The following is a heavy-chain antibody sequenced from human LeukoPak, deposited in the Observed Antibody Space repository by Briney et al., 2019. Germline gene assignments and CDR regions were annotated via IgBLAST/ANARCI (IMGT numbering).Heavy chain of an antibody. Sequence: GASLRLSCAASGFTFRSYAMSWVRQAPGKGLEWVSVINNSGGITYYADSVKGRFTISRDNSKNTLYLQMNSLRAEDTAVYYCATPGYSSGWYAYWGQGTLSPSPQ. CDR2: INNSGGIT. D-gene: IGHD6-19*01. CDR3: ATPGYSSGWYAY. J-gene: IGHJ4*02. V-gene: IGHV3-23*01. CDR1: GFTFRSYA.